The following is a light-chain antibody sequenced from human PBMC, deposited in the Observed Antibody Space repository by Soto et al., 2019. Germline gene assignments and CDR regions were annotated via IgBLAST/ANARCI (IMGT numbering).Light chain of an antibody. Sequence: ENVLTQSPGRLSLSPGERATLSCRASQTVARSSIAWYQQKVGQPPRLLIYGASGRATGVPDRISGSGSGTVVTLTIERVEAEDFAVYHCQQYEKSPLTFGGGTTLEIK. V-gene: IGKV3-20*01. CDR3: QQYEKSPLT. CDR1: QTVARSS. CDR2: GAS. J-gene: IGKJ4*01.